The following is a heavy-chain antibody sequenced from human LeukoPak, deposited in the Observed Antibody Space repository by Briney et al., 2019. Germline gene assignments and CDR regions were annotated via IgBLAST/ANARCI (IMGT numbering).Heavy chain of an antibody. CDR1: GFTFSSYA. J-gene: IGHJ6*02. D-gene: IGHD2/OR15-2a*01. Sequence: PGGSLRLSCAASGFTFSSYAMSWVRQAPGKGLEWVSAISGSGGSTYYADSVKGRFTISRDNAKNSLYLQMNSLRAEDTAVYYCARDLIGSYHYYYYYGMDVWGQGTTVTVSS. V-gene: IGHV3-23*01. CDR3: ARDLIGSYHYYYYYGMDV. CDR2: ISGSGGST.